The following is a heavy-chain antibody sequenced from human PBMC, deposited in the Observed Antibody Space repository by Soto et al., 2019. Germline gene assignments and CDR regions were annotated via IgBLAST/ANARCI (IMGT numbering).Heavy chain of an antibody. Sequence: SETLSLTCAVSGGSISSGGYSWSWIRQPPGKGLEWIGYIYHSGSTYYNPSLKSRVTISVDRSKNQFSLKLSSVTAADTAVYYCARDGNYDSSGYYETWGQGTLVTVSS. J-gene: IGHJ5*02. CDR1: GGSISSGGYS. CDR2: IYHSGST. V-gene: IGHV4-30-2*01. CDR3: ARDGNYDSSGYYET. D-gene: IGHD3-22*01.